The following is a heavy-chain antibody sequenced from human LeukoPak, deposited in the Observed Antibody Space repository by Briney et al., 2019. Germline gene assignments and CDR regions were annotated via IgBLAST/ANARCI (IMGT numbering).Heavy chain of an antibody. CDR3: ARGGEYNYGYVDFDY. D-gene: IGHD5-18*01. CDR2: INAGNGNT. CDR1: GGTFSSYA. J-gene: IGHJ4*02. Sequence: GSSVKVSCKASGGTFSSYAISWVRQAPGQGLEWMGWINAGNGNTKYSQKFLGRVTIIRDTPASTAYMELSSLGSEDTAVYYCARGGEYNYGYVDFDYWGQGTLVAVSS. V-gene: IGHV1-3*01.